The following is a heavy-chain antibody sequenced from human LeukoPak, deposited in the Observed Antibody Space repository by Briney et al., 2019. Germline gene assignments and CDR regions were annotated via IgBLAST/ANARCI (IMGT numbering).Heavy chain of an antibody. D-gene: IGHD4-17*01. CDR1: GFTFSIHW. CDR3: AKHRENYGDSCLDDY. CDR2: MKQDGSEK. Sequence: GGSLRLSCAASGFTFSIHWMSWVRQAPGKGLEWVANMKQDGSEKYYVDSVKGRFTISRDNSKNTLYLQMNSLRAEDTAVYYCAKHRENYGDSCLDDYWGQGTLVTVSS. J-gene: IGHJ4*02. V-gene: IGHV3-7*03.